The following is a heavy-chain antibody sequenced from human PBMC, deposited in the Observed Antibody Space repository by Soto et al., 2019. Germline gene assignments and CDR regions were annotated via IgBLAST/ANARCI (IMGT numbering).Heavy chain of an antibody. J-gene: IGHJ4*02. Sequence: QVQLVESGGGVVQPGRSLRLSCAASGFTFSSYGMHWVRQAPGKGLEWVTVISYDGNVAYYADSVKSRFTISRDNSKNTLDLQMNRLRTDDTAMYYWAKEGPITNWYFDYWGQGTLVTVSS. CDR3: AKEGPITNWYFDY. CDR2: ISYDGNVA. CDR1: GFTFSSYG. D-gene: IGHD1-1*01. V-gene: IGHV3-30*18.